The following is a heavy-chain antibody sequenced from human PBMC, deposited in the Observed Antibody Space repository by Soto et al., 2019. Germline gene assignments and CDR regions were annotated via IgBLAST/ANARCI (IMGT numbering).Heavy chain of an antibody. CDR3: ARVIVPAAILGAFGL. D-gene: IGHD2-2*01. CDR2: INPLKGDT. Sequence: QAQLVQSGGEMRKPGASVKVSCKASGYTFSTYGITWVRQAPGQGLEWMGWINPLKGDTNSAARFQDRLTMTTDTATRTAYMELRSLSSGDTGVYYCARVIVPAAILGAFGLWGQGTVVTVSS. V-gene: IGHV1-18*01. J-gene: IGHJ3*01. CDR1: GYTFSTYG.